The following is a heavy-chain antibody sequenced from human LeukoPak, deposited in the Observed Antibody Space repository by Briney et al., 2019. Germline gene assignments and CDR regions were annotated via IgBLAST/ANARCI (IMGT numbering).Heavy chain of an antibody. CDR3: AKEVAVAGTLSLDY. V-gene: IGHV3-30*18. J-gene: IGHJ4*02. Sequence: PGRSLRLSCAASGFTFSDYGMHWVCQAPGKGLEWVAVISYDGSNQYYADFVKGRFTISRDKSKNTLYLQMNSLRAEDTAVYYCAKEVAVAGTLSLDYWGQGTQVTISS. CDR1: GFTFSDYG. CDR2: ISYDGSNQ. D-gene: IGHD6-19*01.